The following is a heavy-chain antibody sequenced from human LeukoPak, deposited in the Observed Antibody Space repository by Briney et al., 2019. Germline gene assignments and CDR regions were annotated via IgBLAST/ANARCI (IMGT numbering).Heavy chain of an antibody. Sequence: ASVKVSCKASGYTFTSYGLSWVRQAPGQGLEWMGWISPYNGNTNYAQNLQGRVTMTTDTSTSTAYMELRSLRSDDTAVYYCARKDYDVLTGYYYYGLDVWGQGTTVTVSS. J-gene: IGHJ6*02. CDR1: GYTFTSYG. V-gene: IGHV1-18*01. CDR3: ARKDYDVLTGYYYYGLDV. D-gene: IGHD3-9*01. CDR2: ISPYNGNT.